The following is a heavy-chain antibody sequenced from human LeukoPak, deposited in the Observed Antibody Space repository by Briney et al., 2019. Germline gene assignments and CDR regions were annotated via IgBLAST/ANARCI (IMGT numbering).Heavy chain of an antibody. J-gene: IGHJ3*02. CDR3: ARATRPDIEYQSHSGAFDM. CDR1: GFTFSTYS. Sequence: GGSLRLSCAASGFTFSTYSMHWVRQAPGKGLEWVSYNRVSTDTRYYADSVKGRFTISRDNADNSIYLQMKRLRGEETAVYYGARATRPDIEYQSHSGAFDMWGHGTMVTVSS. V-gene: IGHV3-48*01. D-gene: IGHD2-2*01. CDR2: NRVSTDTR.